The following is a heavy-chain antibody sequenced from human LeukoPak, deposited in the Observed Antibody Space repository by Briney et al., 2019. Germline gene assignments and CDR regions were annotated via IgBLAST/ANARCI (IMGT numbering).Heavy chain of an antibody. CDR3: ARDRSRGLLDAFDI. J-gene: IGHJ3*02. CDR1: GFTFSNYA. Sequence: PGGSLRLSCAASGFTFSNYAMSWVRQAPGKGLEWVSAISGSASSTYHADSVKGRFTISRDNAKNSLYLQMNSLRAEDTAVYYCARDRSRGLLDAFDIWGQGTMVTVSS. D-gene: IGHD5-18*01. V-gene: IGHV3-23*01. CDR2: ISGSASST.